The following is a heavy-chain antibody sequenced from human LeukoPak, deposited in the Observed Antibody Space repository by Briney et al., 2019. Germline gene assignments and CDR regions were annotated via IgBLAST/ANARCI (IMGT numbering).Heavy chain of an antibody. CDR3: GRGGYYYENSGVGAIDI. CDR1: GFTVSSNY. CDR2: IYSGGFT. V-gene: IGHV3-66*01. J-gene: IGHJ3*02. Sequence: GGSLRLSCAASGFTVSSNYMSWVRQAPGKGLEWVSIIYSGGFTYYADSVKGRFTISRDNSKNTLYLQMNSLRAGDTAVYYCGRGGYYYENSGVGAIDIWGQGTMVTVSS. D-gene: IGHD3-22*01.